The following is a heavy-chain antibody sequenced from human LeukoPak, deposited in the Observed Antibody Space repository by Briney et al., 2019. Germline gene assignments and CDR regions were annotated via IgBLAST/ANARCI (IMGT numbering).Heavy chain of an antibody. CDR2: IYYSGST. CDR1: GGSISSYY. V-gene: IGHV4-59*01. D-gene: IGHD2-2*01. Sequence: SETLSLTCTVSGGSISSYYWSWIRQPPGKGLEWIGYIYYSGSTNYNPSLKSRVTISVDTSKNQFSLKLSSVTAADTAVYYCARRTVVVPAAMGHWYFDLWGRGTLVTVSS. CDR3: ARRTVVVPAAMGHWYFDL. J-gene: IGHJ2*01.